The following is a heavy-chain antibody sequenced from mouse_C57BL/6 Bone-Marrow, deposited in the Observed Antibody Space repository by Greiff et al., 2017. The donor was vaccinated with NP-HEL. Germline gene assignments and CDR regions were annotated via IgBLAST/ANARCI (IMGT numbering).Heavy chain of an antibody. CDR1: GFTFSSYG. D-gene: IGHD2-12*01. Sequence: VQLKQSGGDLVKPGGSLKLSCAASGFTFSSYGMSWVRQTPDKRLEWVATISSCGSYTYYPDSVKGRFTISRDNAKNTLYLQMSRLKSEDTAMYYCACYYTFAYWGQGTLVTVSA. CDR2: ISSCGSYT. J-gene: IGHJ3*01. CDR3: ACYYTFAY. V-gene: IGHV5-6*01.